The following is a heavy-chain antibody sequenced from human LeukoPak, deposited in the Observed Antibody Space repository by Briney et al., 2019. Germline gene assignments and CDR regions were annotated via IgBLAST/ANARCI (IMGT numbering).Heavy chain of an antibody. CDR3: ARDKSYYDILTGYYYYYGMDV. CDR2: ISAYNGNT. Sequence: ASVKVSCKASGYTFTSYGISWVRQAPGQGLEWMGWISAYNGNTDYAQKLQGRVTMTTDTSTSTAYMELRSLRSDDTAVYYCARDKSYYDILTGYYYYYGMDVWGKGTTVTVSS. CDR1: GYTFTSYG. J-gene: IGHJ6*04. V-gene: IGHV1-18*04. D-gene: IGHD3-9*01.